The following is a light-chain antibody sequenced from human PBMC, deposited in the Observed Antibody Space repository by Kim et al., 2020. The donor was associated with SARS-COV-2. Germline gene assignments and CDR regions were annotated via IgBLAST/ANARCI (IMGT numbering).Light chain of an antibody. CDR3: NSRDSNDNVV. CDR1: SLRSYY. J-gene: IGLJ2*01. Sequence: SSEPTQDPAVSVALRQTVSITCQGDSLRSYYATWYQQKPGQAPILVIYGKNNRPSGIPDRFSGSSSGNTASLTITGTQAGDEADYYCNSRDSNDNVVFGG. V-gene: IGLV3-19*01. CDR2: GKN.